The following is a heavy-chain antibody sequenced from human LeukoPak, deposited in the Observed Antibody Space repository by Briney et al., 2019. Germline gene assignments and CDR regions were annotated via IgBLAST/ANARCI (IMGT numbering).Heavy chain of an antibody. CDR3: ASAPRDYYDSSGYYFDY. D-gene: IGHD3-22*01. CDR1: GGSFSGYY. CDR2: INHSGST. J-gene: IGHJ4*02. Sequence: PSETLSLTCAVYGGSFSGYYWSWIRQPPGKGLEWIGEINHSGSTNYNPSLKSRVTISVDTSKNQFSLKLSSVTAADTAVYYCASAPRDYYDSSGYYFDYWGQGTLVTVSS. V-gene: IGHV4-34*01.